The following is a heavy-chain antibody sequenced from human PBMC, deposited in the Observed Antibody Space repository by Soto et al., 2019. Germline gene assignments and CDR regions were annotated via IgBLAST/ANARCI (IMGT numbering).Heavy chain of an antibody. CDR2: IYYSGST. V-gene: IGHV4-59*01. CDR3: ARDIPNYDFWSGSYGMDV. D-gene: IGHD3-3*01. Sequence: SETLSLTCTVSGGSISSYYWSWIRQPPGKGLEWIGYIYYSGSTNYNPSLKSRVTISVDTSENQFSLKLISVTAADTAVYYCARDIPNYDFWSGSYGMDVWGQGTTVTVSS. CDR1: GGSISSYY. J-gene: IGHJ6*02.